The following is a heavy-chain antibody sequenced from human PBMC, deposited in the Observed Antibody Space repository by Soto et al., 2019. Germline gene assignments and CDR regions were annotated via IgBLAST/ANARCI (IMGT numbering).Heavy chain of an antibody. CDR1: GYAITTYG. Sequence: QGELVQSGAEVKKPGASVRLSCKASGYAITTYGISWVRQAPGQGLEWMGWISAYNGKRDYAQKVQDRVTLTIDTLTSTAFMELRSLRSDDTAVYYCARDLEPGYNYAVESFDIWGRGTMVTVSS. CDR3: ARDLEPGYNYAVESFDI. V-gene: IGHV1-18*01. J-gene: IGHJ3*02. CDR2: ISAYNGKR. D-gene: IGHD5-18*01.